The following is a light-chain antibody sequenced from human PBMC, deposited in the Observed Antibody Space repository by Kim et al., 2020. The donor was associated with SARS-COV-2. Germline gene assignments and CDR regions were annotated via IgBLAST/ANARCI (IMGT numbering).Light chain of an antibody. CDR2: QDS. CDR3: QAWDSSTAV. Sequence: VSPGQPARTTCARATFVHTYSCSFHHNPGQSPLLVISQDSKRPSGPPERFSGSNSGNPATLTISGTQAMDEADYYCQAWDSSTAVFGTGTKVTVL. V-gene: IGLV3-1*01. J-gene: IGLJ1*01. CDR1: TFVHTY.